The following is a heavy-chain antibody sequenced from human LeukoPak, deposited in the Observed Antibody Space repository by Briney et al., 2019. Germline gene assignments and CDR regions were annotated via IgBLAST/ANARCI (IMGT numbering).Heavy chain of an antibody. CDR3: ARALGTAMAFDY. V-gene: IGHV4-31*02. CDR2: IYYSGST. Sequence: LRLSCAASGFTFSSYAMSWIRQHPGKGLEWIGYIYYSGSTYYNPSLKSRVTISVDTSKNQFSLKLSSVTAADTAVYYCARALGTAMAFDYWGQGTLVTVSS. CDR1: GFTFSSYA. J-gene: IGHJ4*02. D-gene: IGHD5-18*01.